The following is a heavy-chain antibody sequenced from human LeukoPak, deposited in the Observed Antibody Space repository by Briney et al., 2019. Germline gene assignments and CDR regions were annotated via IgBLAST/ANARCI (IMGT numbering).Heavy chain of an antibody. CDR2: IYPGDSDT. D-gene: IGHD3-3*01. J-gene: IGHJ6*03. CDR1: GYSFTSYW. V-gene: IGHV5-51*01. Sequence: GESLKISCRGSGYSFTSYWIGWVRQMPGKGLDWIGIIYPGDSDTRYSPTLQGQVTISADKSISTAYPQWSSLKASDTAMYHCASRTRSGHYDFWSGYYKYYYYMDVWGKGTTVTVSS. CDR3: ASRTRSGHYDFWSGYYKYYYYMDV.